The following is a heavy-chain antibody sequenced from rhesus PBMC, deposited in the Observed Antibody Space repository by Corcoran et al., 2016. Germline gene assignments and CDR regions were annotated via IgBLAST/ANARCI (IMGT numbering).Heavy chain of an antibody. CDR1: GGSISSNY. V-gene: IGHV4-160*01. Sequence: QVQLQESGPGLVKPSETLSLTCAVSGGSISSNYWSWIRQPPGKGLEWIGYIYGSSGSTYYNPSLKSRVTSSTDTSKSQFSLKLSSVTAADTAVYYCARWDSGSYYSSDACDFWGQGLRVTVSS. CDR3: ARWDSGSYYSSDACDF. D-gene: IGHD3-16*01. J-gene: IGHJ3*01. CDR2: IYGSSGST.